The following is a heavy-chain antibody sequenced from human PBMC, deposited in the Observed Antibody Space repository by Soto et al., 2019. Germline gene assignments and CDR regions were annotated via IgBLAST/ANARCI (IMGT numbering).Heavy chain of an antibody. CDR1: GGTFSSYA. CDR2: IIPIFGTA. J-gene: IGHJ4*02. V-gene: IGHV1-69*13. CDR3: AREDSGSYFDY. Sequence: ASVKVSCKASGGTFSSYAISWVRQAPGQGLEWMGGIIPIFGTANYAQKFQGRVTITADDSTSTAYMELSSLRSEDTAVYYGAREDSGSYFDYWGQGTLVTVSS. D-gene: IGHD1-26*01.